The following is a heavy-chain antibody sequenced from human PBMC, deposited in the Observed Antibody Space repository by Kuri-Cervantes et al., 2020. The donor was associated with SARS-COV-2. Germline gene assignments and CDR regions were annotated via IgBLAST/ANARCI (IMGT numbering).Heavy chain of an antibody. D-gene: IGHD4-17*01. J-gene: IGHJ4*02. V-gene: IGHV3-30*18. CDR2: ISYDGSLT. CDR1: GFNFNNYG. CDR3: AKGSILHLTMVTASSNFDS. Sequence: LKIPCAASGFNFNNYGMNGVRQAPGKGLEGVAAISYDGSLTYYADSVKGRFTISKDNSKTTLYLQMNSLKIEDTAVYSCAKGSILHLTMVTASSNFDSWGRGTLVTVSS.